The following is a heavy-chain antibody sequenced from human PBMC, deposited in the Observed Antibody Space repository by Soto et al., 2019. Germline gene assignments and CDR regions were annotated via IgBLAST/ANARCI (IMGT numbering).Heavy chain of an antibody. J-gene: IGHJ6*02. CDR3: ASVMDSSSWDVRYCESGIDV. CDR1: GFTFSSYA. D-gene: IGHD6-13*01. CDR2: ISYDGSNK. Sequence: QVQLVESGGGVVQPGRSLRLSCAASGFTFSSYAMHWVRQAPGKGLEWVAVISYDGSNKYYADSVKGRFTISTDNAKNVMYLHMNSLRAEDTAVYYCASVMDSSSWDVRYCESGIDVWGQGTTVTVSS. V-gene: IGHV3-30-3*01.